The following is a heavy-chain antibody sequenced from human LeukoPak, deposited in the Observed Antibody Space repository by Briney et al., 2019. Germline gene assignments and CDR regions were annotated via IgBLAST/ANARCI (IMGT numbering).Heavy chain of an antibody. CDR3: ARPNYVWRTYRGAIDV. CDR2: INSDAST. D-gene: IGHD3-16*01. V-gene: IGHV3-53*04. J-gene: IGHJ6*02. CDR1: GFTVTSNY. Sequence: PGGYLRFSWAASGFTVTSNYRGWDPQGQGKGLEGFSVINSDASTYYADSVKGRFTISRHNSKNTLYLQMNSLRTEDTAVYYCARPNYVWRTYRGAIDVWGQGTTVTVSS.